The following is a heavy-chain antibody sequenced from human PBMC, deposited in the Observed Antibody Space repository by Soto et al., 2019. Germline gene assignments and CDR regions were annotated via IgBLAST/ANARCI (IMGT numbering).Heavy chain of an antibody. CDR3: AREVVNSYGRGRAFDF. Sequence: ASLKVACKLSGSTLTELSMHCVRHSPGKGLEWMGGFYPEDGKTIYAQKFQGRVTMTRDTSTSTVYMELGSLRSEDTAVYSCAREVVNSYGRGRAFDFWGQGTLVTVSS. CDR1: GSTLTELS. D-gene: IGHD5-18*01. CDR2: FYPEDGKT. V-gene: IGHV1-24*01. J-gene: IGHJ4*02.